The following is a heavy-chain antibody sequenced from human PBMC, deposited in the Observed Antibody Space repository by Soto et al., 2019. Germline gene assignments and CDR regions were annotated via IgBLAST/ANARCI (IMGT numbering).Heavy chain of an antibody. J-gene: IGHJ6*02. CDR2: INHSGST. Sequence: LSLTCAVYGGSFSGYYWSWIRQPPGKGLEWIGEINHSGSTNYNPSLKSRVTISVDTSKNQFSLKLSSVTAADTAVYYCASNQIVVVPATPSSFYYYYGMDVWGQGTTVTVSS. CDR3: ASNQIVVVPATPSSFYYYYGMDV. CDR1: GGSFSGYY. V-gene: IGHV4-34*01. D-gene: IGHD2-2*01.